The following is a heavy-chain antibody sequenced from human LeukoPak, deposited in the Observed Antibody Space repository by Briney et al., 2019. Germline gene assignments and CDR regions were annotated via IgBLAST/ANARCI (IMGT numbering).Heavy chain of an antibody. CDR1: GFSVSGYW. CDR3: AREWQGGIAAAGTRIEGDY. CDR2: IKQDGSEK. J-gene: IGHJ4*02. V-gene: IGHV3-7*01. D-gene: IGHD6-13*01. Sequence: GGSLRLSCAVSGFSVSGYWMTWVHQAPGKGLEWVANIKQDGSEKNYVDSVKGRFTISRDNAENSLFLQMNSLRVEDTAVYYCAREWQGGIAAAGTRIEGDYWGQGTLVAVSS.